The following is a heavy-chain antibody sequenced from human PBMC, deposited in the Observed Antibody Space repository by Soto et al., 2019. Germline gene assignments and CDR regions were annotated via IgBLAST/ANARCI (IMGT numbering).Heavy chain of an antibody. Sequence: PSETLSLTCSVSGGSISSGDNYWSWIRQPPGKGLEFIGYIYHSGHKYYNPSLKSRVAISVDTSKNQFSLKLSSVTAADTAMYYCARVIWSGSFRRAFDFCGQGTLVTVSS. CDR1: GGSISSGDNY. CDR2: IYHSGHK. J-gene: IGHJ3*01. D-gene: IGHD3-3*01. V-gene: IGHV4-30-4*01. CDR3: ARVIWSGSFRRAFDF.